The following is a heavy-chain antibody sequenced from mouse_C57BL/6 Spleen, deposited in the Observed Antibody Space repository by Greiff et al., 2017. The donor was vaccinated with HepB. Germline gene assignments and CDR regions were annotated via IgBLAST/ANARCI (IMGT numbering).Heavy chain of an antibody. CDR2: INPNNGGT. J-gene: IGHJ2*01. CDR3: AREGDDYDGGY. V-gene: IGHV1-26*01. CDR1: GYTFTDYY. Sequence: VQLQQSGPELVKPGASVKISCKASGYTFTDYYMNWVKQSHGKSLEWIGDINPNNGGTSYNQKFKGKATLTVDKSSSTAYMELRSLTSEDSAVYYCAREGDDYDGGYWGQGTTLTVSS. D-gene: IGHD2-4*01.